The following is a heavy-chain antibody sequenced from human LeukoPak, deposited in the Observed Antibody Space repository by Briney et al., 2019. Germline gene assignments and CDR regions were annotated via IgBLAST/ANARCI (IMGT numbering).Heavy chain of an antibody. CDR1: GFTFSSYS. CDR2: ISSSSSYI. J-gene: IGHJ4*02. V-gene: IGHV3-21*01. D-gene: IGHD1-26*01. CDR3: ARIVGATDDY. Sequence: GGSLRLSCAASGFTFSSYSMNWVRQAPGKGLEWVSSISSSSSYIFYADSVKGRFTIARDNTKISLYLQMNSLRAEDTAVCYCARIVGATDDYWGQGTLVTVSS.